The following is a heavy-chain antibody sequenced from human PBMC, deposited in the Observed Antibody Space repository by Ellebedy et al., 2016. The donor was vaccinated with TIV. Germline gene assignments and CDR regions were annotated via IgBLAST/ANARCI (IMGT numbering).Heavy chain of an antibody. V-gene: IGHV3-7*01. CDR1: GFSFRNYW. CDR3: ARKGSYGDYAVQVNNWFDS. CDR2: IYQDGSEK. J-gene: IGHJ5*01. D-gene: IGHD4-17*01. Sequence: GESLKISCVASGFSFRNYWMGWVRQAPGKGLEWVANIYQDGSEKYYVVSVEGRFTISRDNAKNSLYLEMKSLRAEDTAVYYCARKGSYGDYAVQVNNWFDSWGQGTPVTVSP.